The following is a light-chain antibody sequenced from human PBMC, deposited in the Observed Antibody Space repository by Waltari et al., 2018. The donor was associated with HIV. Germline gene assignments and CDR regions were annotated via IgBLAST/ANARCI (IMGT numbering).Light chain of an antibody. Sequence: SYELTQPPSVSVSPGQTASITCSGDKLDKKYISWYQQRPGQSPIMVIYQDGERPPGIPERFSGSNSANTATLTISGTQAMDEADYYCQAWDDSTAVFGGGTKLTVL. J-gene: IGLJ2*01. CDR1: KLDKKY. CDR3: QAWDDSTAV. CDR2: QDG. V-gene: IGLV3-1*01.